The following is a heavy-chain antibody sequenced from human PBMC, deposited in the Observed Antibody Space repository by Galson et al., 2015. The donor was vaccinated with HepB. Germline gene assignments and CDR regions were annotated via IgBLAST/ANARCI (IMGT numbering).Heavy chain of an antibody. CDR1: GFAFSRYP. Sequence: SLRLSCAAAGFAFSRYPMSWVRQAPGQGLEWVSTINSGDPSTHYADSVKGRFTISRDNSKNTLYLQMNRLRVEDTALYYCARDPAFDTVSGLWGQGTMVTVSS. V-gene: IGHV3-23*01. J-gene: IGHJ3*01. D-gene: IGHD4-17*01. CDR3: ARDPAFDTVSGL. CDR2: INSGDPST.